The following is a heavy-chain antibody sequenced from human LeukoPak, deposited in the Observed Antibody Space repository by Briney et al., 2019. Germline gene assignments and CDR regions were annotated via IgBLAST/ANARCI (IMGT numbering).Heavy chain of an antibody. CDR3: ARGYSGSYWVNYYYYYYMDV. D-gene: IGHD1-26*01. J-gene: IGHJ6*03. CDR1: GYTFTSYD. Sequence: GASVKVSCKASGYTFTSYDINWVRQATGQGLEWMGWMNPNSGNTGYAQKFQGRVTMTRNTSISTAYMELSSLRSEDTAVYYCARGYSGSYWVNYYYYYYMDVWAKGPRSPSP. V-gene: IGHV1-8*01. CDR2: MNPNSGNT.